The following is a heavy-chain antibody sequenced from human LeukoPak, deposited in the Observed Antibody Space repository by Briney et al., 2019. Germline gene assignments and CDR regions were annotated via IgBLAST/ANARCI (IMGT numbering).Heavy chain of an antibody. Sequence: GGSLRLSCAPSGFAVSSNYMSWVRQAPGKGLEWVSVIYSGGNTYYADSVKGRFTISRDNSKNTLYLQMNSLRAEDTAVYYCARDWRGGFHAFDIWGQGTKVTVSS. J-gene: IGHJ3*02. D-gene: IGHD3-10*01. V-gene: IGHV3-53*01. CDR3: ARDWRGGFHAFDI. CDR1: GFAVSSNY. CDR2: IYSGGNT.